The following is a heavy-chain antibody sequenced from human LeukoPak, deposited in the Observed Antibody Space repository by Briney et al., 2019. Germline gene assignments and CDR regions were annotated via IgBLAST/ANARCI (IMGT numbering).Heavy chain of an antibody. CDR2: VSPYNAKT. D-gene: IGHD2/OR15-2a*01. J-gene: IGHJ5*02. V-gene: IGHV1-18*04. Sequence: ASVKVSCKASGYTFTSYYVHWVRQAPGQGLEWMGWVSPYNAKTNYAQNLQDRVTMTTDTSTSTVYMELRSLRSDDTALYYCARGDTFLPTHYFDPWGQGTLVTVSS. CDR1: GYTFTSYY. CDR3: ARGDTFLPTHYFDP.